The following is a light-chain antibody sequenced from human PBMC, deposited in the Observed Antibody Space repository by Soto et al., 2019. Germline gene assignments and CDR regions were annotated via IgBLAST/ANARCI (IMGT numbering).Light chain of an antibody. CDR3: CSYAGSDVWV. CDR2: EGS. J-gene: IGLJ3*02. Sequence: QSVLTQPASVSGPPGQSITISCTGSSSDVGNYNLVSWYQHHAGKAPKVIVYEGSKRPSGVSDRFSGSKSGNTASLTISGLRAEDEADYFCCSYAGSDVWVFGGGTKVTVL. V-gene: IGLV2-23*01. CDR1: SSDVGNYNL.